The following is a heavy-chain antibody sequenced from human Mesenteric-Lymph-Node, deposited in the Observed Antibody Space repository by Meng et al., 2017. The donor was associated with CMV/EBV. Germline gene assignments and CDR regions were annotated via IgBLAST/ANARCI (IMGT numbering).Heavy chain of an antibody. J-gene: IGHJ4*02. Sequence: SETLSLTCTVSGGSISSYYWNWIRQPPGKGLEWIGYIYHTGSTKYTPSLKSRLTISVDTSNNQFSLKLSSVTAADTAVYYCARDLSTWEPGDYWGQGTLVTVSS. V-gene: IGHV4-59*01. CDR3: ARDLSTWEPGDY. CDR1: GGSISSYY. CDR2: IYHTGST. D-gene: IGHD1-26*01.